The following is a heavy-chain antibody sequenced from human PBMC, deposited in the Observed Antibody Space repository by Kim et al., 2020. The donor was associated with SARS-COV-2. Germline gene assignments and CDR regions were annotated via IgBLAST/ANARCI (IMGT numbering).Heavy chain of an antibody. CDR3: ANRIAVAGGHRFGY. CDR2: ISGSGGST. CDR1: GFTFSSYA. V-gene: IGHV3-23*01. D-gene: IGHD6-19*01. J-gene: IGHJ4*02. Sequence: GGSLRLSCAASGFTFSSYAMSWVRQAPGKGLEWVSAISGSGGSTYYADSVKGRFTISRDNSKNTLYLQMNSLRAEDTAVYYCANRIAVAGGHRFGYWGQGTLVTVSS.